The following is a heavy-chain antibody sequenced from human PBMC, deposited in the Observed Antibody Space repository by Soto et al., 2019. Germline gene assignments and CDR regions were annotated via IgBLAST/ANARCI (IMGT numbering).Heavy chain of an antibody. D-gene: IGHD2-8*01. CDR3: AKGLYGYYYYGMDV. V-gene: IGHV3-23*01. Sequence: GGSLRLSCVASGFTFSSYAMSWVRQAPGKGLEWVSAISCRGGSTYYADSVKGRFTIPGDNSKDTLYLQMNSLRAEDTAVYYCAKGLYGYYYYGMDVWGQGTTVTVSS. CDR2: ISCRGGST. CDR1: GFTFSSYA. J-gene: IGHJ6*02.